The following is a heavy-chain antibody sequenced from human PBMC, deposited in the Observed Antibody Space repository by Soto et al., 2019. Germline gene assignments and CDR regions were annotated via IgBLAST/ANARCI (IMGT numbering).Heavy chain of an antibody. Sequence: GESLKIYCTGFGCTFTTYYIAWVRLMPGRGLEWMGIIYPGDSDTRYNSSFEGQVTISADKYISTAYLQWKSLKASDTAIYYCATHRRECHNQYYSYYGMDVWGQGTTVTVSS. CDR1: GCTFTTYY. CDR3: ATHRRECHNQYYSYYGMDV. J-gene: IGHJ6*02. V-gene: IGHV5-51*01. CDR2: IYPGDSDT. D-gene: IGHD1-1*01.